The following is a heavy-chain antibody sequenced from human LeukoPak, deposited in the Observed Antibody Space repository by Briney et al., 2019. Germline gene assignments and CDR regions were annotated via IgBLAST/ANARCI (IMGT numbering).Heavy chain of an antibody. J-gene: IGHJ6*02. Sequence: ASVKVSCKASGYTFTGYYMHWVRQAPGQGLEWMGWINPNSGGTNYAQKFQGRVTVTRDTSTSTAYMELSRLRSDDTAVYYCARDHCXSAXCYEYQYYGMDVWGQGTTVTVSS. V-gene: IGHV1-2*02. D-gene: IGHD2-2*01. CDR2: INPNSGGT. CDR1: GYTFTGYY. CDR3: ARDHCXSAXCYEYQYYGMDV.